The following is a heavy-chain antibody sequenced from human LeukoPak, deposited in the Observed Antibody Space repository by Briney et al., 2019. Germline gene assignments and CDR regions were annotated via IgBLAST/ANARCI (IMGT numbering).Heavy chain of an antibody. Sequence: GGSLRLSCAASGFTFSSYAMSWVRQAPGKGLEWVSAISGSGGSTYYADSVKGRFTISRDNSKNTLYLQMNSLRAEDTAVYYCANLRLLLWLGELFYDYWGQGTLVTVSS. D-gene: IGHD3-10*01. CDR3: ANLRLLLWLGELFYDY. CDR1: GFTFSSYA. J-gene: IGHJ4*02. CDR2: ISGSGGST. V-gene: IGHV3-23*01.